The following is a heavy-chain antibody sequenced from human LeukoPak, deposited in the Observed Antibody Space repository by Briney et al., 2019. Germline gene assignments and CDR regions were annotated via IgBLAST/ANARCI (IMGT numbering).Heavy chain of an antibody. J-gene: IGHJ4*02. V-gene: IGHV1-69*04. Sequence: SVKVSCKASGGTFSIYAISWVRQAPGQGLEWMGRIIPILGIANYAQKFQGRVTITADKSTSTAYMELSSLRSEDTAVYYCAREALMAARPHFDYWGQGTLVTVSS. CDR3: AREALMAARPHFDY. CDR1: GGTFSIYA. CDR2: IIPILGIA. D-gene: IGHD6-6*01.